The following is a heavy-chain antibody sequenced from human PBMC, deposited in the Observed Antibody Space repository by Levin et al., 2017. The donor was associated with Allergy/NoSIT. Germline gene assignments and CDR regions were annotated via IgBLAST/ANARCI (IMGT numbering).Heavy chain of an antibody. J-gene: IGHJ6*02. CDR1: GFTFSSYS. D-gene: IGHD4-17*01. Sequence: GESLKISCEDSGFTFSSYSMNWVRQAPGKGLEWVSYISSTGSTIYYADSVKGRFTISRDNAKNSLYLQMNSLRDEDTAIYYCARGSHDYGDFLGYYGMDVWGQGATVTVSS. CDR3: ARGSHDYGDFLGYYGMDV. V-gene: IGHV3-48*02. CDR2: ISSTGSTI.